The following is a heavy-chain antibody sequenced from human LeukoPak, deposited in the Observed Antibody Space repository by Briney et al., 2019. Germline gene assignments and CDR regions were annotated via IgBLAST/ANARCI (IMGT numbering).Heavy chain of an antibody. V-gene: IGHV1-18*01. CDR1: GYTFTNYG. Sequence: ASVKVSCKASGYTFTNYGINWVRQAPGQGLEWMGWISAYNGNTNYAQKLQGRVTMTRDTSTSTVYMELSSLRSEDTAVYYCARDTLGPGYWGQGTLVTVSS. J-gene: IGHJ4*02. CDR3: ARDTLGPGY. CDR2: ISAYNGNT.